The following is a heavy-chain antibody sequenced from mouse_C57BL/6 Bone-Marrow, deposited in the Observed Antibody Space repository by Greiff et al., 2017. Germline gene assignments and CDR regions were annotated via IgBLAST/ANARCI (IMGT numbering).Heavy chain of an antibody. CDR2: IRNKANGYTT. CDR3: ARWDYGSSPYWYFDV. CDR1: GFTFTDYY. D-gene: IGHD1-1*01. J-gene: IGHJ1*03. Sequence: VQLKESGGGLVQPGGSLSLSCAASGFTFTDYYMSWVRQPPGKALEWLGFIRNKANGYTTEYSASVKGRFTISRDNSQSILYLQMNALRAEDSATYYCARWDYGSSPYWYFDVWGTGTTVTVSS. V-gene: IGHV7-3*01.